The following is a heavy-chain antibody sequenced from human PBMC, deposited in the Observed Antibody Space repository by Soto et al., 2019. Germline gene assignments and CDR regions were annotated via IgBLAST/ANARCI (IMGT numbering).Heavy chain of an antibody. V-gene: IGHV1-24*01. CDR2: FDPEDGET. CDR1: GYTLTELS. D-gene: IGHD3-10*01. Sequence: SVKVSCKVSGYTLTELSMHWVRQAPGKGLEWMGGFDPEDGETIYAQKFQGRVTMTEDTSTDTAYMELSSLRSEDTAVYYCATNYYGSGSYIDYWGQGTLVTASS. J-gene: IGHJ4*02. CDR3: ATNYYGSGSYIDY.